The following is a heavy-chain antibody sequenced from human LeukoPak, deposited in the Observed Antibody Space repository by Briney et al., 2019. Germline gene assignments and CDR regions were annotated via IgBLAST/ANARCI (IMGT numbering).Heavy chain of an antibody. CDR1: GYSFTSYW. Sequence: GESLKISCKGSGYSFTSYWIGWVRQMPGKGLEWMGIIYPGDSDTRYSPSFQGQVTISADKSISTAYLQWSSLQASDTAMYYCARTHYYYGSGSYYYYHMDVWGKGTTVTVSS. J-gene: IGHJ6*03. D-gene: IGHD3-10*01. CDR3: ARTHYYYGSGSYYYYHMDV. CDR2: IYPGDSDT. V-gene: IGHV5-51*01.